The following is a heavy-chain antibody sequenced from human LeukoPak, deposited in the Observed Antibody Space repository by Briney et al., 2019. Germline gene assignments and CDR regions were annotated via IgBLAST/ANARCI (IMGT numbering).Heavy chain of an antibody. V-gene: IGHV4-59*01. J-gene: IGHJ4*02. CDR2: IYYSGST. Sequence: PSETLSLTCTVSGGSISSYYSSWIRQPPGKGLEWIGYIYYSGSTNYNPSLKSRVTISVDTSKNQFSLKMSSVTAADTAVYYCARDRGMVRGVIYYFDYWGQGTLVTVSS. D-gene: IGHD3-10*01. CDR1: GGSISSYY. CDR3: ARDRGMVRGVIYYFDY.